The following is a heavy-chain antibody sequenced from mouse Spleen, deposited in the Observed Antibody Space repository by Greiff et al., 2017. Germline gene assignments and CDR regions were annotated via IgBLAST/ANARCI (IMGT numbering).Heavy chain of an antibody. CDR1: GFTFSSYG. J-gene: IGHJ4*01. CDR2: ISSGGSYT. Sequence: EVQLQQSGGDLVKPGGSLKLSCAASGFTFSSYGMSWVRQTPDKRLEWVATISSGGSYTYYPDSVKGRFTISRDNAKNTLYLQMSSLKSEDTAMYYCARQYSKDYAMDYWGQGTSVTVSS. V-gene: IGHV5-6*01. D-gene: IGHD2-5*01. CDR3: ARQYSKDYAMDY.